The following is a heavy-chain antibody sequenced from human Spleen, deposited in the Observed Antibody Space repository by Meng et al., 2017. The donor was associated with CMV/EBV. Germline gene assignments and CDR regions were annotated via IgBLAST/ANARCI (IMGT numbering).Heavy chain of an antibody. J-gene: IGHJ1*01. V-gene: IGHV3-11*01. CDR2: VSSSSSTT. D-gene: IGHD6-19*01. Sequence: AGGFTFTDDYMTWVRQATGKALEWVSYVSSSSSTTSYADSVKGRFTISRDNAKNSVSLEMNNLRADDTAVYYCVRSHSGWYGEYFQHWGQGTLVTVSS. CDR1: GFTFTDDY. CDR3: VRSHSGWYGEYFQH.